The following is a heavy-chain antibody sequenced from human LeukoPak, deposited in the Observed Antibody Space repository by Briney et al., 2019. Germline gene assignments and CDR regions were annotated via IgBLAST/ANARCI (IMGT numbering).Heavy chain of an antibody. J-gene: IGHJ4*02. V-gene: IGHV4-39*01. CDR2: IYYSGST. Sequence: NPSETLSLTCTVSGGSISSSSYYWGWIRQPPGKGLEWIGSIYYSGSTYYNPSLKSRVTISVDTSKNQFSLKLSSVTAADTAVYYCARGSARWELLNWGQGTLVTVSS. CDR3: ARGSARWELLN. D-gene: IGHD1-26*01. CDR1: GGSISSSSYY.